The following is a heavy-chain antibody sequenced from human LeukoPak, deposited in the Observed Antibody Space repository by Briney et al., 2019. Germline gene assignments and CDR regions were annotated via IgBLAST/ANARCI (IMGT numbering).Heavy chain of an antibody. V-gene: IGHV4-59*12. CDR1: GGSISSYY. CDR2: IYYSGST. D-gene: IGHD6-19*01. J-gene: IGHJ4*02. Sequence: SETLSLTCTVSGGSISSYYWSWIRQPPGKGLEWIGSIYYSGSTYYNPSLKSRVTISVDTSKNQFSLKLSSVTAADTAVYYCARESGSGSSDYWGQGTLVTVSS. CDR3: ARESGSGSSDY.